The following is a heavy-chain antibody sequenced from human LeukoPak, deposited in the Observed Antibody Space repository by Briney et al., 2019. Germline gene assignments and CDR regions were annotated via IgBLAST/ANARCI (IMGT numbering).Heavy chain of an antibody. CDR2: VKHDGGAK. J-gene: IGHJ4*02. CDR1: GFGFGSYW. CDR3: ARTTFYYDSGGYYDY. Sequence: GGSLRLSCAASGFGFGSYWMQWVRQAPGKGLEWVGNVKHDGGAKYYVDSVKGRFTISRDNDKNSMYLQINGLRAEDTAVYYCARTTFYYDSGGYYDYWGQGTRLIVSS. V-gene: IGHV3-7*01. D-gene: IGHD3-22*01.